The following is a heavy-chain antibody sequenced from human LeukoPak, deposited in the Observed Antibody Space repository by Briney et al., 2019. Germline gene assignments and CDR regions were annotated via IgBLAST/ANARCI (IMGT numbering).Heavy chain of an antibody. Sequence: PAETLRLSCAASGFTFSNYAMRWGRQDPRKGLQWVSGISGSGDSTYYADSVKGRFTISRDNSKNTLYLQMNSLRAEDTAVYFCARRSGVAVAGAFDYWGQGTLVTVSS. D-gene: IGHD6-19*01. CDR3: ARRSGVAVAGAFDY. J-gene: IGHJ4*02. CDR1: GFTFSNYA. CDR2: ISGSGDST. V-gene: IGHV3-23*01.